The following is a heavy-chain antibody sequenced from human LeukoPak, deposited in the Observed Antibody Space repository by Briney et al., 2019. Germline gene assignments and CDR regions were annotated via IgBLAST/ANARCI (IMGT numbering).Heavy chain of an antibody. CDR1: GFTFDDYA. CDR3: AKVSDILTGYYGSFDY. CDR2: ISWNSGSI. D-gene: IGHD3-9*01. Sequence: GGSLRLSCAASGFTFDDYAMHWVSGISWNSGSIGYADSVKGRFTISRDNAKNSLYLQMNSLRAEDTALYYCAKVSDILTGYYGSFDYWGQGTLVTVSS. V-gene: IGHV3-9*01. J-gene: IGHJ4*02.